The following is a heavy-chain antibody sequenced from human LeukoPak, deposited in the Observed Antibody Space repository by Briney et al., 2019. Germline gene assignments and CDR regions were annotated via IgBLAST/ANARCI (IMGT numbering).Heavy chain of an antibody. CDR3: ARDPQGCSSTSCRDYYYYYGMDV. CDR1: GFTFSSYS. Sequence: GVLRLSCAASGFTFSSYSMNWVRRAPGKGLEWVSSISSSSSYMYYADSVKGRFTISRDNAKNSLYLQMNSLRAEDTAVYYCARDPQGCSSTSCRDYYYYYGMDVWGQGTTVTVSS. V-gene: IGHV3-21*01. D-gene: IGHD2-2*01. CDR2: ISSSSSYM. J-gene: IGHJ6*02.